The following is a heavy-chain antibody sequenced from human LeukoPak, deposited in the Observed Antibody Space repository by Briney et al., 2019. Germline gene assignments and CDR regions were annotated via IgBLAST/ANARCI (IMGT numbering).Heavy chain of an antibody. CDR3: AREKYGGKRGFDY. D-gene: IGHD4-23*01. V-gene: IGHV4-34*01. Sequence: TSETLSLTCTVSGGSISNYYWSWIRQPPGKGLEWIGEINHSGSTNYNPSLKSRVTISVDTSKNQFSLKLSSVTAADTAVYYCAREKYGGKRGFDYWGQGTLVTVSS. J-gene: IGHJ4*02. CDR1: GGSISNYY. CDR2: INHSGST.